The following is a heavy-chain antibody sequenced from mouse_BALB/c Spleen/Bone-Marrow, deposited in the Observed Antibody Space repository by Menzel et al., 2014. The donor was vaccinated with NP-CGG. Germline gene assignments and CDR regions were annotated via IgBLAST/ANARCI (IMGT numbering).Heavy chain of an antibody. Sequence: EVKLVESGGGLVQPGGSMKLSCVASGFTFSNYWMNWVRQSPEKGLEWVAEIRLKSNNYATHYAESVKGRFTISRDDSRSSVYPQMNNLRAEDTGIYYCTSMRRRGFAYWGQGTLVTVSA. J-gene: IGHJ3*01. CDR2: IRLKSNNYAT. V-gene: IGHV6-6*02. D-gene: IGHD2-3*01. CDR3: TSMRRRGFAY. CDR1: GFTFSNYW.